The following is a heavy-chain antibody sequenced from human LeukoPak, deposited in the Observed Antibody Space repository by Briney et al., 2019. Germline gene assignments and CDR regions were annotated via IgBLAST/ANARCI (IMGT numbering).Heavy chain of an antibody. CDR1: GASITSAGFY. J-gene: IGHJ1*01. V-gene: IGHV4-30-2*01. Sequence: SQTLSLTCTVSGASITSAGFYWTWVRQPPGKGLEWIGYIYHNGRTYYNPSLKSRVTISIDRSENQFSLKLSSVTAADTAVYYCAVRLPAPSIFRSENFRHWGQGTLVTVSS. CDR3: AVRLPAPSIFRSENFRH. D-gene: IGHD2-2*01. CDR2: IYHNGRT.